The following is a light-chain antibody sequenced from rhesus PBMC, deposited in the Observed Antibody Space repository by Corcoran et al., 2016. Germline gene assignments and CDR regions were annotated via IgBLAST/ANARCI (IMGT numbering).Light chain of an antibody. Sequence: QVILTQSPATLSLSPGERATLSCRASQSVSTYLAWDQPKPGQAPRLLIYGDSSKATGIPDRFSGSGSGTEFTLSISSLEPYDFAVYYYQKYISSPLSFVGGTKVEIK. CDR1: QSVSTY. V-gene: IGKV3-53*01. CDR2: GDS. J-gene: IGKJ4*01. CDR3: QKYISSPLS.